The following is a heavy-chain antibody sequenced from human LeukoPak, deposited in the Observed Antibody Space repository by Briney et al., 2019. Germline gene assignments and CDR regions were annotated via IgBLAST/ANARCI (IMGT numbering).Heavy chain of an antibody. CDR2: IGTSSNTI. Sequence: GGSLRLSCEGSGFIFSDYSMSWVRQAPGKGLEWLSFIGTSSNTIYYADSVRGRFTVSRDNGNNLLFLQMTGLRAEDTAAYYCARGAAHSYGYFSDYWGQGILVAVSS. J-gene: IGHJ4*02. D-gene: IGHD5-18*01. CDR3: ARGAAHSYGYFSDY. V-gene: IGHV3-48*01. CDR1: GFIFSDYS.